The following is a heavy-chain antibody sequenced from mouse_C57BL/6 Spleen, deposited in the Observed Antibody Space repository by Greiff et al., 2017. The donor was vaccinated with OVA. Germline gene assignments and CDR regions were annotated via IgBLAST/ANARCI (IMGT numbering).Heavy chain of an antibody. V-gene: IGHV1-15*01. J-gene: IGHJ2*01. CDR2: IDPETGGT. CDR3: TRGDYYGRRNY. Sequence: VQGVESGAELVRPGASVTLSCKASGYTFTDYEMHWVKQTPVHGLEWIGAIDPETGGTAYNQKFKGKAILTADKSSSTAYMELRSLTSEDSAVYYCTRGDYYGRRNYWGQGTTLTVSS. D-gene: IGHD1-1*01. CDR1: GYTFTDYE.